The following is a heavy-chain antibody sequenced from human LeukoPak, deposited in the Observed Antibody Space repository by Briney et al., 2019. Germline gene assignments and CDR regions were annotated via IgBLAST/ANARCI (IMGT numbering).Heavy chain of an antibody. Sequence: PSETLSLTCTVSGGSISSSSYYWGWIRQSPGKGLEWIGSIYYSGSTYYNPSLKSRVTISVDTSKNQFSLKLRSVTAADTAVYYCAREADGYNHSDFWGQGTLVTVSS. CDR3: AREADGYNHSDF. V-gene: IGHV4-39*07. D-gene: IGHD5-24*01. CDR1: GGSISSSSYY. CDR2: IYYSGST. J-gene: IGHJ4*02.